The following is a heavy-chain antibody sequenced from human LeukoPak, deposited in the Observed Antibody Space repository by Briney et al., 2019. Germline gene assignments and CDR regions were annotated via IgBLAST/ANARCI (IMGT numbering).Heavy chain of an antibody. D-gene: IGHD5-12*01. J-gene: IGHJ4*02. CDR2: ISYDGSNK. Sequence: PGGSLRLSCAASGFTFSSYAMHWVRQAPGKGLEWVAVISYDGSNKYYADSVKDRFTISRDNSKNTLYLQMNSLRAEDTAVYYCAKSYNGYESKPDYWGQGTLVTVSS. CDR1: GFTFSSYA. CDR3: AKSYNGYESKPDY. V-gene: IGHV3-30-3*02.